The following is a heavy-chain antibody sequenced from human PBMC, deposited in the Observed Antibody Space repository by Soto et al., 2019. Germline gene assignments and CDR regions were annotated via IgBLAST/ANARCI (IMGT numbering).Heavy chain of an antibody. CDR2: ISSNGGST. CDR3: VKVVSGWYLDY. V-gene: IGHV3-64D*06. D-gene: IGHD6-19*01. CDR1: GFTFSSYA. Sequence: GGSLRLSCSASGFTFSSYAMHWVRQAPGKGLEYVSAISSNGGSTYYADSVKGRFTISRDNSKNTLYLQMSSLRAEDTAVYYCVKVVSGWYLDYWGQGTLVTVSS. J-gene: IGHJ4*02.